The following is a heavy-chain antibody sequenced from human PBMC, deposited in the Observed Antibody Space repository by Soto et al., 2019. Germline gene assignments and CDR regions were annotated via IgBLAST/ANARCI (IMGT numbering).Heavy chain of an antibody. CDR3: ARDRVESGYPEYFQH. D-gene: IGHD3-22*01. V-gene: IGHV3-53*01. CDR2: IYSGGST. Sequence: PGGSLRLSCAASGFTVSSNYMSWVRQAPGKGLEWVSVIYSGGSTYYADSVKGRFTISRDNFKNTLYLQMNSLRAEDTAVYYCARDRVESGYPEYFQHWGQGTLVTVSS. J-gene: IGHJ1*01. CDR1: GFTVSSNY.